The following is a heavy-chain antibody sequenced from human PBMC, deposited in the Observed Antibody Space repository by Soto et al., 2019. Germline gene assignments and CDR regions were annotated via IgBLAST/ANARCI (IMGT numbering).Heavy chain of an antibody. CDR3: ARDALSRDSI. CDR2: ISYSGST. CDR1: GGSISSGGYY. Sequence: QVQLQESGPGLVKPSQTLSLTCTVSGGSISSGGYYWIWIRQHPGKGLEWIGYISYSGSTYYNPSLESGVTISVDTFKNQFSLKLSSVTAADTAVYYCARDALSRDSIWGQGTLVTVSS. D-gene: IGHD3-22*01. V-gene: IGHV4-31*03. J-gene: IGHJ4*02.